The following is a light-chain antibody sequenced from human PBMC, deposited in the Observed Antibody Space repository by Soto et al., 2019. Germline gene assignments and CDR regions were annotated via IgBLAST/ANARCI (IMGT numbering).Light chain of an antibody. Sequence: EIVLTQSRSTLSLSPGERATLSCRASQSISSSYLAWYQQKPGQAPRLLVYGASSRATGIPDRFSGSGSGTDFTLTISRLEPEDFAVYYCQQYGSSWFTFGPGTKVDIK. V-gene: IGKV3-20*01. CDR1: QSISSSY. CDR2: GAS. J-gene: IGKJ3*01. CDR3: QQYGSSWFT.